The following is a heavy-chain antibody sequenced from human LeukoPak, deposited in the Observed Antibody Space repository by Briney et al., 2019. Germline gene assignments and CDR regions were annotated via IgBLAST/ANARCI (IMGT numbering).Heavy chain of an antibody. CDR3: ASRGGIVGGY. CDR1: GGSISSSSYY. J-gene: IGHJ4*02. Sequence: SETLSLTCTVSGGSISSSSYYWGWIRRPPGKGLEWIGSIYCSGSTYYNPSLKSRVTISVDTSKNQFSLKLSSVTAADTAVYYCASRGGIVGGYWGQGTLVTVSS. D-gene: IGHD3-22*01. V-gene: IGHV4-39*01. CDR2: IYCSGST.